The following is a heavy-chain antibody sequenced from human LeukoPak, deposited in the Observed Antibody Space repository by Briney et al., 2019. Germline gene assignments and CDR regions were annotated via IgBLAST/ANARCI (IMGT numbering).Heavy chain of an antibody. D-gene: IGHD3-10*01. CDR3: ARQSMVREDNFDY. CDR1: GGSISSSSYY. Sequence: SETLSLTCTVSGGSISSSSYYWGWIRQPPGKGLEWIGSIYYSGSTYYNPSLKSRVTISVDTSKNQFSLKLSSVTAADTAVYYCARQSMVREDNFDYWGQGTLVTVSS. J-gene: IGHJ4*02. CDR2: IYYSGST. V-gene: IGHV4-39*01.